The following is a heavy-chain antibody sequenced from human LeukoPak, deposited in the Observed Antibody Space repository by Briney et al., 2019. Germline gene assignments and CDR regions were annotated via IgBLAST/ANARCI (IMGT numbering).Heavy chain of an antibody. J-gene: IGHJ4*02. D-gene: IGHD5-18*01. CDR1: GYIFTSYW. CDR3: ARWNSYGYDYFDY. CDR2: IYPGDSDT. Sequence: GESLKISCQGSGYIFTSYWIGWVRQLPGKGLEWMGIIYPGDSDTRYSPSFQGQVTISADKSISTAYLQWSSLKASDTAMYYCARWNSYGYDYFDYWGQGTLVTVSS. V-gene: IGHV5-51*01.